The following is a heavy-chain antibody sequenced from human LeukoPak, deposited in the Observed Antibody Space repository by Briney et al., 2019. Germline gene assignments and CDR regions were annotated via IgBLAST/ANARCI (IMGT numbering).Heavy chain of an antibody. J-gene: IGHJ4*02. CDR1: GYSLSSGFF. CDR2: FSHRGGS. Sequence: SETLSLTCTVSGYSLSSGFFCDWIRQSPGKGLEWIGSFSHRGGSYHNPSLKSRVTISVDTSRNQFSLKLLSVTAADTAVYYCARAQDFSDSSGPNYLDFWGQGILVTVSS. CDR3: ARAQDFSDSSGPNYLDF. V-gene: IGHV4-38-2*02. D-gene: IGHD3-22*01.